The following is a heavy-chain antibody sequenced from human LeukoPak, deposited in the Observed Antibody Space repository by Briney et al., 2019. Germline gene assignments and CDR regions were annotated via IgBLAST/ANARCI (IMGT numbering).Heavy chain of an antibody. D-gene: IGHD2-2*01. CDR1: GGSISSSSYY. Sequence: PSETLSLTCTVSGGSISSSSYYWGWIRQPPGKGLEWIGSIYYSGSTYYNPSLKSRVTISVDTSKNQFSLKLSSVTAADTAVYYCAVGYCSSTSCLNWFDPWGQGTLVTVSS. V-gene: IGHV4-39*07. J-gene: IGHJ5*02. CDR3: AVGYCSSTSCLNWFDP. CDR2: IYYSGST.